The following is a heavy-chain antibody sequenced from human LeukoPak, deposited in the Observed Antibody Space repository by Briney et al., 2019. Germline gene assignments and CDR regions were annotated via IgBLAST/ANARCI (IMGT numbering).Heavy chain of an antibody. D-gene: IGHD3-3*01. CDR1: GGTFSSYA. Sequence: ASVKVSCKASGGTFSSYAISWVRQAPGQGLEWMGRIIPILGIANYAQKFQGRVTITADKSTSTAYMELSSPRSEDTAVYYCARAPYDFWSGYLYYFDYWGQGTLVTVSS. CDR2: IIPILGIA. CDR3: ARAPYDFWSGYLYYFDY. V-gene: IGHV1-69*04. J-gene: IGHJ4*02.